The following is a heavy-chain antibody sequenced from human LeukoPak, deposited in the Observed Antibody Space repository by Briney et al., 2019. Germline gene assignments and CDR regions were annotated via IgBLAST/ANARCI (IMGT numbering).Heavy chain of an antibody. V-gene: IGHV4-31*03. CDR2: IYYSGST. CDR1: GGSINSGDYY. D-gene: IGHD1-26*01. CDR3: ARIYSGSYRYYRLDY. Sequence: SGTLSLTCTVSGGSINSGDYYWSWIRQHPGKGLEWIGYIYYSGSTYYNPSLKSRVTISVDTSKNQFSLKLSSVTAADTAVYYCARIYSGSYRYYRLDYWGQGTLVTVSS. J-gene: IGHJ4*02.